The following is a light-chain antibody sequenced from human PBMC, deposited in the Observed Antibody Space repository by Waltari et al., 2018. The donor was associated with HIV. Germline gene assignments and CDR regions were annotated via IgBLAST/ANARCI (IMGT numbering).Light chain of an antibody. Sequence: QSVLTQPPSASGTPGQRVTISCSGSSSNIGSNYIYWYQQLPGTAPKLLIYRNNQRPSGVPDRFPVPKSGPSASLAISGLRSEDEADYSCAAWDDSLSGWVFGGGTKLTVL. CDR3: AAWDDSLSGWV. CDR1: SSNIGSNY. J-gene: IGLJ3*02. CDR2: RNN. V-gene: IGLV1-47*01.